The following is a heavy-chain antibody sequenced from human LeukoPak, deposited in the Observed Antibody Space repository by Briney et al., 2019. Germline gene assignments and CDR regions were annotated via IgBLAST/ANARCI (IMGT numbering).Heavy chain of an antibody. CDR1: GGSFSGYY. CDR2: INHSGST. CDR3: ARGPYYYDSSGYSNFDY. Sequence: PSETLSLTCAVYGGSFSGYYWIWIRQPPGKGLEWIGEINHSGSTNYNPSLKSRVTISVDTSKNQFSLKLSSVTAADTAVYYCARGPYYYDSSGYSNFDYWGQGTLVTVSS. D-gene: IGHD3-22*01. J-gene: IGHJ4*02. V-gene: IGHV4-34*01.